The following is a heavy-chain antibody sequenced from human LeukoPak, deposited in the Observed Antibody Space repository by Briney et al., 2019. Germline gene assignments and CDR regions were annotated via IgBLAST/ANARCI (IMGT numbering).Heavy chain of an antibody. V-gene: IGHV3-66*01. CDR2: IYSGGST. D-gene: IGHD3-10*01. Sequence: QSGGSLRPSCAVSGFTVSSNYMNWVRQAPGKGLEWVSIIYSGGSTYYADSVKGRFSISRDNPKNTLYLQMNSLRAEDTAVYYCARDDGAGGPFDYWGQGTLVSVSS. CDR3: ARDDGAGGPFDY. J-gene: IGHJ4*02. CDR1: GFTVSSNY.